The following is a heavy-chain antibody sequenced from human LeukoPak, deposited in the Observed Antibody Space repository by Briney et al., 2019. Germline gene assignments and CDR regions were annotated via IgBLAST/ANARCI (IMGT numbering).Heavy chain of an antibody. CDR1: GFTFDDYA. Sequence: GRSLRLSCAASGFTFDDYAMHWVRQAPGKGLEWVSGISWNSGSIGYADSVKGRLTISRDNAKNSLYLQMNSLRAEDTALYYCAKDREGLGNDYFDYWGQGTLVTVSS. V-gene: IGHV3-9*01. J-gene: IGHJ4*02. CDR2: ISWNSGSI. CDR3: AKDREGLGNDYFDY.